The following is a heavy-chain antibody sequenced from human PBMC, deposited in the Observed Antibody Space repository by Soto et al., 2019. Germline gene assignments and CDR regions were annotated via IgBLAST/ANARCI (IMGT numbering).Heavy chain of an antibody. V-gene: IGHV6-1*01. CDR2: TYYRSKWYN. CDR1: GDSVSSNSAA. D-gene: IGHD6-13*01. J-gene: IGHJ6*02. CDR3: ARKAAAGTMDV. Sequence: SQTLSLTCAMSGDSVSSNSAALNWIRQSPSRGLEWLGRTYYRSKWYNDYAESVKSRITVNPDTSKNQFSLQLNSVTPEDMAVYYCARKAAAGTMDVWSQGTTVTVSS.